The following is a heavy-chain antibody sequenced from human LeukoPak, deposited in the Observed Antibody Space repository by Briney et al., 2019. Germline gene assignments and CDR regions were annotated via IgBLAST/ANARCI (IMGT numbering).Heavy chain of an antibody. D-gene: IGHD3-22*01. Sequence: GGSLRLSCAASGFTFSSYAMSWVRRAPGKGLEWVSAISGSGGSTYYADSVKGRFTISRDNSKNTLYLQMNSLRAEDTAVYYCAKYPRANYDSSGYYFVYWGQGTLVTVSS. V-gene: IGHV3-23*01. J-gene: IGHJ4*02. CDR2: ISGSGGST. CDR1: GFTFSSYA. CDR3: AKYPRANYDSSGYYFVY.